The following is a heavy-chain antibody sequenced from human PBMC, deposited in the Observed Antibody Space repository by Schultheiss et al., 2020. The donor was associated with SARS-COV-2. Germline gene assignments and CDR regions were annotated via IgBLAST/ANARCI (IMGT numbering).Heavy chain of an antibody. Sequence: ASVKVSCKASGYTFTTYDINWVRQATGQGLEWMGWMNPNSGDTGYAQKWQGRVTMTRDTSISTAYMELSRLRSDDTAVYYCARDPSIAVAGLVDYWGQGTLVTVSS. CDR3: ARDPSIAVAGLVDY. J-gene: IGHJ4*02. D-gene: IGHD6-19*01. V-gene: IGHV1-8*01. CDR1: GYTFTTYD. CDR2: MNPNSGDT.